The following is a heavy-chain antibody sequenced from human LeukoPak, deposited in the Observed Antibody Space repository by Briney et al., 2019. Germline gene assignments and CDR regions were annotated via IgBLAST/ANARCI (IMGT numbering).Heavy chain of an antibody. D-gene: IGHD5-24*01. CDR3: ARRAMADY. Sequence: GESLKISCKGSGYTFTSYWIAWVRQMPGKGLEWMGNIYPGDSDTRYSPSFQGQVTMSVDKSISTAYLQWSSLKASDTAIYYCARRAMADYWGQGTLVTVSS. CDR1: GYTFTSYW. CDR2: IYPGDSDT. J-gene: IGHJ4*02. V-gene: IGHV5-51*01.